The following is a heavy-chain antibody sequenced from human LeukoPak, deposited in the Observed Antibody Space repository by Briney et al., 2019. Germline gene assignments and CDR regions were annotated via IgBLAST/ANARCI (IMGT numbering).Heavy chain of an antibody. CDR3: ARPVAGVYYFDY. CDR2: IYYNGST. J-gene: IGHJ4*02. CDR1: GGSISSSSYY. Sequence: SETLSLTCTVSGGSISSSSYYWGWIRQPPGKGLEWIGSIYYNGSTCYNPSLKSRVTISVDTSKNQFSLKLSSVTAADTAVYYCARPVAGVYYFDYWGQGTLVTVSS. V-gene: IGHV4-39*01. D-gene: IGHD6-19*01.